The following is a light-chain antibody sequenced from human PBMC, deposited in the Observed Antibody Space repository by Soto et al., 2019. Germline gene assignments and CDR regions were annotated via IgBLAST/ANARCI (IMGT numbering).Light chain of an antibody. CDR2: GAS. V-gene: IGKV3-20*01. CDR3: QQYGSSPMT. CDR1: QSVSSNY. Sequence: EIVLTQSPGTLSLSPGERATLSCSSSQSVSSNYLACYQQKPGQAPRLLIYGASSRATGIPDRFSGSGSGTDFTLTISRLEPEDFAVYYCQQYGSSPMTFGQGTRLEIK. J-gene: IGKJ5*01.